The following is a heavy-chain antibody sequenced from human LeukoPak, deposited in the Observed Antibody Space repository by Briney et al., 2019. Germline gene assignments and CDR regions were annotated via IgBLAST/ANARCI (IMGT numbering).Heavy chain of an antibody. J-gene: IGHJ5*02. CDR2: IYATDLT. CDR3: ARGFGSGTSPIDL. Sequence: SETLSLTCTVSGRSIRSVYWNWIRQSAGKGLEWIGRIYATDLTNCNPSLKSRVTLSVDMSKNELSLTLKSVTAADTAVYYCARGFGSGTSPIDLWGQGALVPVSS. CDR1: GRSIRSVY. D-gene: IGHD3-10*01. V-gene: IGHV4-4*07.